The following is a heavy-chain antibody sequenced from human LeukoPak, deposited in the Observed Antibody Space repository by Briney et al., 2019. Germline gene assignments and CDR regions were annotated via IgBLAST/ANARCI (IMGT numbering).Heavy chain of an antibody. Sequence: SQTLSLTCTVSGGSISSGDYYWSWIRQPPGKGLEWIGYIYYSGSTYYNPSLKSRVTISVDTSKNQFSLKLSSVTAADTAVYYCARSLGELFDYWGREPWSPSPQ. J-gene: IGHJ4*02. V-gene: IGHV4-30-4*01. CDR1: GGSISSGDYY. D-gene: IGHD3-10*01. CDR3: ARSLGELFDY. CDR2: IYYSGST.